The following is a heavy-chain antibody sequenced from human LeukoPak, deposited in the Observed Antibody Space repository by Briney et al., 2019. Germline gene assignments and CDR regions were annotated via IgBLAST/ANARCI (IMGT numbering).Heavy chain of an antibody. CDR1: GGSLSSYY. CDR2: IYYSGVT. J-gene: IGHJ5*02. Sequence: SETLSLTCTVSGGSLSSYYWSWIRQPPGKGLEWIGYIYYSGVTNYNPSLKSRVTISVDTSKNQFSLKLNSVTAADTAVYYCARHIGFCSSANCRAAWFDPWGQGTLVTVSS. V-gene: IGHV4-59*08. D-gene: IGHD2-2*01. CDR3: ARHIGFCSSANCRAAWFDP.